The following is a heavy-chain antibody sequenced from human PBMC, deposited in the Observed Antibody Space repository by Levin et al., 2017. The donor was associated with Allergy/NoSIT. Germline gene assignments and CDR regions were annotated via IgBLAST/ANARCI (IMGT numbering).Heavy chain of an antibody. Sequence: SETLSLTCAVYDGSFGGYSWSWIRQPPGKGLEWIGEISDSGGSNSKPSLKSRVTISLDTSNNLFSLKLSSVTAADTAVYYCATYSYGSFDSWGQGTRVIVSS. V-gene: IGHV4-34*01. CDR3: ATYSYGSFDS. J-gene: IGHJ4*02. D-gene: IGHD3-10*01. CDR1: DGSFGGYS. CDR2: ISDSGGS.